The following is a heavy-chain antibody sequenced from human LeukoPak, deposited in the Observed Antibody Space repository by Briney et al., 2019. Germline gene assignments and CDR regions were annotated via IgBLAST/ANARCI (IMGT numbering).Heavy chain of an antibody. J-gene: IGHJ6*03. V-gene: IGHV3-23*01. Sequence: GGSLRLSCAASGFTFSSYAMSWVRQAPGKGLEWVSAISGSGGSTYYADSVKGRFTISRDNSKNTLYLQMNSLRAEDTAVYYCAKALTTSSSSFYYYYYMDVWGKGTTVTVSS. CDR3: AKALTTSSSSFYYYYYMDV. CDR1: GFTFSSYA. CDR2: ISGSGGST. D-gene: IGHD6-6*01.